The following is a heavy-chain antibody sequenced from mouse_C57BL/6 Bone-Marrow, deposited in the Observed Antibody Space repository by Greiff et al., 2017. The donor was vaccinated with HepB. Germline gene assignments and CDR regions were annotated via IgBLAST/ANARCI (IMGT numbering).Heavy chain of an antibody. V-gene: IGHV1-55*01. CDR1: GYTFTSYW. CDR2: IYPGSGST. D-gene: IGHD2-2*01. Sequence: VKLQQPGAELVKPGASVKMSCKASGYTFTSYWITWVKQRPGQGLEWIGDIYPGSGSTNYNEKFKSKATLTVDTSSSTAYMQLSSLTSEDSAVYYCDYYGYDPYYFDYWGQGTTLTVSS. CDR3: DYYGYDPYYFDY. J-gene: IGHJ2*01.